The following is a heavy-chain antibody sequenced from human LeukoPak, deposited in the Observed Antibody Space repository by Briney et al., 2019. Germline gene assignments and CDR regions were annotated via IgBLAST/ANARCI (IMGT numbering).Heavy chain of an antibody. J-gene: IGHJ3*02. V-gene: IGHV4-4*09. D-gene: IGHD3-3*01. CDR1: GGSISSYY. Sequence: SETLSLTCTVSGGSISSYYWSWIRQPPGKGLEWIGYIYTSGSTNYNPSLKSRVTISVDTSKNQFSLKLSSVTAADTAVYYCARRYRLLFWSGHISWEGAFDIWGQGTMVTVSS. CDR2: IYTSGST. CDR3: ARRYRLLFWSGHISWEGAFDI.